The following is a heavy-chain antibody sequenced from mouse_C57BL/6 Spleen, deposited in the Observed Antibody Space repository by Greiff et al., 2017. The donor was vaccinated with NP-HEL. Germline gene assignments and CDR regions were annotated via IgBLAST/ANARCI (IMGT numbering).Heavy chain of an antibody. Sequence: EVKVVESGGGLVKPGGSLKLSCAASGFTFSSYTMSWVRQTPEKRLEWVATISGGGGNTYYPDSVKGRFTISRDNAKNTLYLQMSSLRSEDTALYYCARHDYGSSYDWFAYWGQGTLVTVSA. J-gene: IGHJ3*01. CDR2: ISGGGGNT. CDR3: ARHDYGSSYDWFAY. CDR1: GFTFSSYT. D-gene: IGHD1-1*01. V-gene: IGHV5-9*01.